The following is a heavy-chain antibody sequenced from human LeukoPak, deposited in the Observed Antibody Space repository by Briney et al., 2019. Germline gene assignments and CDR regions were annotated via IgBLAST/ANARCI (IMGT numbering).Heavy chain of an antibody. J-gene: IGHJ4*02. V-gene: IGHV4-34*01. CDR2: INHSGST. CDR1: VGSFSGYY. Sequence: PSETLSLTCAVYVGSFSGYYWSWIRQPPGKGLEWIGEINHSGSTNYNPSLRSRVTISVDTSKNQFSLKLSSVTAADTAVYYCARGGRRGGYWGQGTLVTVSS. CDR3: ARGGRRGGY. D-gene: IGHD2-15*01.